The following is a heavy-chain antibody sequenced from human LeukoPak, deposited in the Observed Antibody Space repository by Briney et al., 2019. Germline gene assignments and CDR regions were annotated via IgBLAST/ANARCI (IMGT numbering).Heavy chain of an antibody. CDR2: INPNNGGT. D-gene: IGHD5-24*01. CDR3: ARRGIEMATITLDY. J-gene: IGHJ4*02. V-gene: IGHV1-2*02. CDR1: GYTFTGYY. Sequence: ASVKVSCKASGYTFTGYYMHWGRQAPGQGVEWVGWINPNNGGTNYAQKFQGRVTMTRDTSISTAYMELSWLRSDDTAMYFCARRGIEMATITLDYWGQGALVTVSS.